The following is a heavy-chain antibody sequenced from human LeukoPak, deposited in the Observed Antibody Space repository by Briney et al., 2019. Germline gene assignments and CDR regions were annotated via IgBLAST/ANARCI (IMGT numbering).Heavy chain of an antibody. J-gene: IGHJ5*02. D-gene: IGHD2-2*02. CDR2: IYYSGST. CDR3: ARLRPNYQLLYPRDNWFDP. V-gene: IGHV4-31*03. Sequence: SEALSLTCTVSGGSISSGGYYWSWIRQHPGKGLEWIGYIYYSGSTYYNPSLKSRVTISVDTSKNQFSLKLSSVTAADTAVYYCARLRPNYQLLYPRDNWFDPWGQGTLVTVSS. CDR1: GGSISSGGYY.